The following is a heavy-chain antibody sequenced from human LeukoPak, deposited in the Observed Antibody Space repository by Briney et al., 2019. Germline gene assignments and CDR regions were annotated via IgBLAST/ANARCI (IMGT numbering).Heavy chain of an antibody. J-gene: IGHJ4*02. CDR1: GFRFSSQE. V-gene: IGHV3-48*03. CDR3: ARGSFTGFDLYFDS. Sequence: PGGSLRLSCAASGFRFSSQEMAWVRQAPGKGLEWESYMSKDGRTIYYADSVKGRFTISRDNTRNSLFLHLNSLRADDTAFYYCARGSFTGFDLYFDSWGQGTLVTVSS. D-gene: IGHD5-12*01. CDR2: MSKDGRTI.